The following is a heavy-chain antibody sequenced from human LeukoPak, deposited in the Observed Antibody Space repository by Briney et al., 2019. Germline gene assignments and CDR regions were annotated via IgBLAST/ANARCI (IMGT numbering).Heavy chain of an antibody. CDR1: GFTVSSNY. Sequence: GGSLRLSCAASGFTVSSNYMGWVRQAPGKGLEWVSVIYSGGSTYYADSVKGRFTISRDNSKNTLYLQMNSLRAEDTAVYYCARDRRSGYSYEGYWGQGTLVTVSS. V-gene: IGHV3-53*01. D-gene: IGHD5-18*01. J-gene: IGHJ4*02. CDR2: IYSGGST. CDR3: ARDRRSGYSYEGY.